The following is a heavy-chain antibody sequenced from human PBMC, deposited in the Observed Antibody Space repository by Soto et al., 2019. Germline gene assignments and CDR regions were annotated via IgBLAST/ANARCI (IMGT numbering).Heavy chain of an antibody. J-gene: IGHJ5*02. CDR2: IYYSGST. CDR1: GGSISSGGYY. Sequence: SETLSLTCTVSGGSISSGGYYWSWIRQHPGKGLEWIGYIYYSGSTYYNPSRKSRVTISVDTAKNQFALKLGSVTAEDTAVYYCARGQNYYDSSGSHNCFDPWGQGTLVTVSS. V-gene: IGHV4-31*03. D-gene: IGHD3-22*01. CDR3: ARGQNYYDSSGSHNCFDP.